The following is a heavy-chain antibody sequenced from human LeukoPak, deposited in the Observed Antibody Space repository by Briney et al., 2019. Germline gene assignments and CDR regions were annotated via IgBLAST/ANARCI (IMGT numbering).Heavy chain of an antibody. CDR3: ARASRVRYYGSGSYDY. CDR1: GYTFTGYY. D-gene: IGHD3-10*01. J-gene: IGHJ4*02. Sequence: ASVKVSCKASGYTFTGYYMHWVRQPPAQGLEWMGWINPNSGGTNYAQKFQGRVTMTRDTSISTAYMELSRLRSDDTAVYYCARASRVRYYGSGSYDYWGQGTLVTVSS. V-gene: IGHV1-2*02. CDR2: INPNSGGT.